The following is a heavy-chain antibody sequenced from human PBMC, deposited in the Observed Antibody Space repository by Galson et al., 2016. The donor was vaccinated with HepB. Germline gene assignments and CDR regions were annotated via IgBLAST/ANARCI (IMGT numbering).Heavy chain of an antibody. CDR3: ARGDWFDP. V-gene: IGHV3-33*01. J-gene: IGHJ5*02. CDR2: IWFDGTNK. Sequence: SLRLSCAASGFTFISYGMHWVRQAPGKGLEWVAVIWFDGTNKYYAGSVKGRFTISRDNSNNTLYLQMNSLRAEDTAVYYCARGDWFDPWGQGTLVTVSS. CDR1: GFTFISYG.